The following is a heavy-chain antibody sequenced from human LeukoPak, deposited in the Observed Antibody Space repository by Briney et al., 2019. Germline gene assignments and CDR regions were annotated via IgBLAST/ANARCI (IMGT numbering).Heavy chain of an antibody. V-gene: IGHV3-21*01. CDR3: ARAYYDFWSGYAFDL. D-gene: IGHD3-3*01. Sequence: GGSLRLSCAASGFTFSSYSMNWVRQAPGKGLEWVSSISSSSSYIYYADSVKGRFTISRANAKNSLYLQMNSLRAEDTAVYYCARAYYDFWSGYAFDLWGRGTLVTVSS. CDR1: GFTFSSYS. J-gene: IGHJ2*01. CDR2: ISSSSSYI.